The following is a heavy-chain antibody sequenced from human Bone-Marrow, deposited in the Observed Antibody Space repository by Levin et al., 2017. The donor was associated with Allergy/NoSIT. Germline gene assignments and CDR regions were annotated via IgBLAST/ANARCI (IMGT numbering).Heavy chain of an antibody. CDR1: GFRFSTHT. Sequence: GGSLRLSCAASGFRFSTHTMHWVRQAPGKGLQWLAVMTKDGNNIYFADSVNGRFTISRDNSKNTLYLQMDSLRAEDTAVYYCARAPPTVGLDYWGQGTLVIVSS. CDR3: ARAPPTVGLDY. D-gene: IGHD4-23*01. V-gene: IGHV3-30-3*01. J-gene: IGHJ4*02. CDR2: MTKDGNNI.